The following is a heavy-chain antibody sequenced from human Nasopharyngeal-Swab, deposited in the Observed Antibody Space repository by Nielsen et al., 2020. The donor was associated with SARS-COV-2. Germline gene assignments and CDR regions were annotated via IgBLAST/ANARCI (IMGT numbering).Heavy chain of an antibody. V-gene: IGHV4-30-4*01. CDR2: IYYSGST. CDR3: ARYSLWLPVNWFDP. J-gene: IGHJ5*02. D-gene: IGHD5-18*01. Sequence: WIRQPPGKDLEWIGYIYYSGSTYYNPSLKSRVTISVDTSKNQFSLKLSSVTAADTAVYYCARYSLWLPVNWFDPWGQGTLVTVSS.